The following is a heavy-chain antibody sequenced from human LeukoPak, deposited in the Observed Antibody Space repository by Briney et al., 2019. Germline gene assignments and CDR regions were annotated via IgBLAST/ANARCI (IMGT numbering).Heavy chain of an antibody. CDR3: AREKYQLLYPYYYYYMDV. CDR1: GYTFTSYG. D-gene: IGHD2-2*02. CDR2: ISAYNGNT. V-gene: IGHV1-18*01. J-gene: IGHJ6*03. Sequence: ASVKVSCTASGYTFTSYGISWVRQAPGQGLEWMGWISAYNGNTNYAQKLQGRVTMTTDASTSTAYMELRSLRSDDTAVYYCAREKYQLLYPYYYYYMDVWGKGTTVTVSS.